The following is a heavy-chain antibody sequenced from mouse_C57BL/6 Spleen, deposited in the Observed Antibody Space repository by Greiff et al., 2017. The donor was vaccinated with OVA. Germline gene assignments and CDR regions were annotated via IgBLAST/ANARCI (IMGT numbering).Heavy chain of an antibody. CDR3: TTGYGRRYAMDY. CDR1: GFNIKDYY. D-gene: IGHD1-1*01. Sequence: VQLQQSGAELVRPGASVKLSCTASGFNIKDYYMHWVKQRPEQGLEWIGRIDPEDGDTEYAPKFQGKATMTADTSSNTAYLQLSSLTSEDTAVYYCTTGYGRRYAMDYWGQGTSVTVSS. V-gene: IGHV14-1*01. J-gene: IGHJ4*01. CDR2: IDPEDGDT.